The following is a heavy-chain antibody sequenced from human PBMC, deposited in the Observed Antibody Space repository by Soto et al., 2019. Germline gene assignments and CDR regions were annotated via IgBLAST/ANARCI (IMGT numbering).Heavy chain of an antibody. Sequence: SETLSLTCAVYGGSFSGYYWSWIRQPPGKGLEWIGEINHSGSTNYNPSLKSRVTISVDTSKNQFSLKLSSVTAADTAVYYCARRQQQLVWTSRAYGMDVWGQGTTVTVSS. V-gene: IGHV4-34*01. CDR1: GGSFSGYY. J-gene: IGHJ6*02. CDR2: INHSGST. CDR3: ARRQQQLVWTSRAYGMDV. D-gene: IGHD6-13*01.